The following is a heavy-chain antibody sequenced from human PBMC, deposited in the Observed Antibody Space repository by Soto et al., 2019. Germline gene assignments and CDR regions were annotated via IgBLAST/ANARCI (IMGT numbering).Heavy chain of an antibody. CDR3: ARTYGYSSGWDGGFVDY. J-gene: IGHJ4*02. Sequence: PSETLSLTCAVSGYSISSGYYWGWIRQPPGKGLEWIGSIYHSGSTYYNPSLKSRVTISVDTSKNQFSLKLSSVTAADTAVYYCARTYGYSSGWDGGFVDYWGQGTLVTVSS. CDR2: IYHSGST. D-gene: IGHD6-19*01. V-gene: IGHV4-38-2*01. CDR1: GYSISSGYY.